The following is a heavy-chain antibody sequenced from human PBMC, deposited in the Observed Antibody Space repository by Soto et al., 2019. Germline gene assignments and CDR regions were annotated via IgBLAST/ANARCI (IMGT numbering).Heavy chain of an antibody. V-gene: IGHV3-33*01. J-gene: IGHJ4*02. D-gene: IGHD3-16*02. Sequence: PGGSLRLSCAASGFTFSSYGMHWVRQAPGKGLEWVAVIWYDGSNKYYADSVKGRFTISRDNSKNTLYLQMNSLRAVDTAVYYCAREPLPGSYPDYWGQGTLVTVSS. CDR1: GFTFSSYG. CDR2: IWYDGSNK. CDR3: AREPLPGSYPDY.